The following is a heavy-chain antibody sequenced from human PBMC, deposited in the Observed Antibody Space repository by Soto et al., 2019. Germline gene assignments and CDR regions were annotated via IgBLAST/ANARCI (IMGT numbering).Heavy chain of an antibody. J-gene: IGHJ4*02. Sequence: PSETLSLTCTVSGGSISSSSYYWGWIRQPPGKGLEWIGSIYYSGSTYYNPSLKSRVTISVDTSKNQFSLKLSSVTAADTAVYYCARHFVCYGTPIGIAAAGVYCGKGTLVPVSS. D-gene: IGHD6-13*01. V-gene: IGHV4-39*01. CDR3: ARHFVCYGTPIGIAAAGVY. CDR1: GGSISSSSYY. CDR2: IYYSGST.